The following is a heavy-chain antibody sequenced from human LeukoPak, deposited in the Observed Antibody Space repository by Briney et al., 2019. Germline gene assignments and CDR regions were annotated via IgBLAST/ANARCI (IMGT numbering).Heavy chain of an antibody. CDR1: GFTFSSYA. Sequence: SGGSLRLSCAASGFTFSSYAMSWVRQAPGKGLEWVSAISGSGGSTYYADSVKGRFTISRDNSKNTLYLQMNSLRAEDTAVYYCAKGACSSTSCYINPGGQGTLVTVSS. CDR3: AKGACSSTSCYINP. CDR2: ISGSGGST. J-gene: IGHJ4*02. D-gene: IGHD2-2*02. V-gene: IGHV3-23*01.